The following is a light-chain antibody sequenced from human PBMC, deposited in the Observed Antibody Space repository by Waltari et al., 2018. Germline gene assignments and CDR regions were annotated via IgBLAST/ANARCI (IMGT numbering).Light chain of an antibody. CDR3: SSYTSSSTYV. Sequence: QSALTQPASVSGSPGQSITISCTGTSSDVGGYHYVSCYHKHPGKAPKLMIYEVSKRPSGVSNRFSGSKSGNTASLTISGLQAEDEADYYCSSYTSSSTYVFGTGTKVTVL. J-gene: IGLJ1*01. CDR2: EVS. V-gene: IGLV2-14*01. CDR1: SSDVGGYHY.